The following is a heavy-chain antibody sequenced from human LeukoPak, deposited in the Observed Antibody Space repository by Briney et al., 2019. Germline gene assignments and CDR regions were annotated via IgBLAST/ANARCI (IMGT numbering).Heavy chain of an antibody. CDR1: GFTFSSYA. CDR2: ISYDGSNK. Sequence: GGSLRLSCAASGFTFSSYAMHWVRQAPDKGLEWVAVISYDGSNKYYADSVKGRFTISRDNSKNTLYLQMNSLRAEDTAVYYCARVVYSSSWSYFDYWGQGTLVTVSS. J-gene: IGHJ4*02. CDR3: ARVVYSSSWSYFDY. V-gene: IGHV3-30-3*01. D-gene: IGHD6-13*01.